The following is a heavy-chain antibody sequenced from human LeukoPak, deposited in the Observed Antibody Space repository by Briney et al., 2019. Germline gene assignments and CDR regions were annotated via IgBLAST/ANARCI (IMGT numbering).Heavy chain of an antibody. V-gene: IGHV3-7*01. D-gene: IGHD2-21*02. J-gene: IGHJ4*02. CDR3: ARGDWAPFDY. Sequence: GGSLRLSCAAFGFTFSDYWMNWVRQAPGKGLEWVANIDQDGSSEYYVGSVQGRFTISRDNAKNSLYLQMNSLRAEDTAVYYCARGDWAPFDYWGQGSLLTVSS. CDR1: GFTFSDYW. CDR2: IDQDGSSE.